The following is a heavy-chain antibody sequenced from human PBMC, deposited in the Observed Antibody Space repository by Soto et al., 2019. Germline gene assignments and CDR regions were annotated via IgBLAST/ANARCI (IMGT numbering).Heavy chain of an antibody. CDR3: ARVTFGGNPTEEAFDI. CDR1: GGSISSGGYY. CDR2: IYYSGST. D-gene: IGHD3-16*01. J-gene: IGHJ3*02. V-gene: IGHV4-31*03. Sequence: SETLSLTCTVSGGSISSGGYYWSWIRQHPGKGLEWIGYIYYSGSTYYNPSLKSRVTISVDTSKNQFSLKLSSVTAADTAVYYCARVTFGGNPTEEAFDIWGQGTMVTVSS.